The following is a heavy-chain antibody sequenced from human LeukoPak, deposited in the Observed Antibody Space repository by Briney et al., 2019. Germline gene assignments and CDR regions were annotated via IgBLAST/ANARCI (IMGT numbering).Heavy chain of an antibody. V-gene: IGHV4-30-2*01. CDR3: ARGWEYYYGSGSCYFDY. D-gene: IGHD3-10*01. J-gene: IGHJ4*02. CDR1: GGSISSGGYS. Sequence: SSETLSLTCAVSGGSISSGGYSWSWIRQPPGKGLEWIGYIYHSGSTYYNPSLKSRVTISVDRSKNQFSLKLSSVTAADTAVYYCARGWEYYYGSGSCYFDYWGQGTLVTVSS. CDR2: IYHSGST.